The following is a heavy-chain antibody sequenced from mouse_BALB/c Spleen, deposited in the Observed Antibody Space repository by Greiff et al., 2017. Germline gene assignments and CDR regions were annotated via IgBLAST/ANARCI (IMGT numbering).Heavy chain of an antibody. CDR2: ISYDGSN. V-gene: IGHV3-6*02. J-gene: IGHJ2*01. Sequence: EVKLQESGPGLVKPSQSLSLTCSVTGYSITSGYYWNWIRQFPGNKLEWMGYISYDGSNNYNPSLKNRISITRDTSKNQFFLKLNSVTTEDTATYYCARGLLRSYYFDYWGQGTTLTVSS. D-gene: IGHD1-1*01. CDR3: ARGLLRSYYFDY. CDR1: GYSITSGYY.